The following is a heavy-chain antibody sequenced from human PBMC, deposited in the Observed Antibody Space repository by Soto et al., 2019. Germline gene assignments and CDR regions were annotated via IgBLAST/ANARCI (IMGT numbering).Heavy chain of an antibody. D-gene: IGHD2-15*01. V-gene: IGHV3-33*01. J-gene: IGHJ4*02. Sequence: QVQLVESGGGVVQPGRSLRLSCAASGFTFSSYGMHWVRQAPGKGLEWVAVIWYDGSNKYYADSVKGRFTISRDNSKNTXXLQRSGLRAEDTAVYYCARSYCSGGSCRRGYYFDYWGQGTLVTVSS. CDR1: GFTFSSYG. CDR3: ARSYCSGGSCRRGYYFDY. CDR2: IWYDGSNK.